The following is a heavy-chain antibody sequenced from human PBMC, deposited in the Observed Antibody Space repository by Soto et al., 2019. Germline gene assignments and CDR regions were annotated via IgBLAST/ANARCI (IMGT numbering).Heavy chain of an antibody. Sequence: QGQLQESGPGLVKPSETLSLTCSVSGGSISTYYCNWIRQPAGKGLEWIGRIDSSGSTNYSPSLKRRATMSVDTSKNPFSLTWTSVTAADTAVYYCARGDHDFWSGTFDYWGQGTLDTVSS. CDR3: ARGDHDFWSGTFDY. CDR2: IDSSGST. D-gene: IGHD3-3*01. J-gene: IGHJ4*02. V-gene: IGHV4-4*07. CDR1: GGSISTYY.